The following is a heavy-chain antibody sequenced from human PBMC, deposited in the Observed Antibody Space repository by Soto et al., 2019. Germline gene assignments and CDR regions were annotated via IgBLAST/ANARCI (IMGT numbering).Heavy chain of an antibody. J-gene: IGHJ3*02. V-gene: IGHV4-39*01. Sequence: QLQLQESGPGLLKPSETLSLTCSVSGGSISSSSYNWDWIRQPPGKGLEWIGTIYYNWDTDYNPSLTSRAPISVDASDYQFSLKLSSVTAADTSIYYCARFSGNAFDMWGHGTMVTVSP. CDR1: GGSISSSSYN. CDR2: IYYNWDT. CDR3: ARFSGNAFDM.